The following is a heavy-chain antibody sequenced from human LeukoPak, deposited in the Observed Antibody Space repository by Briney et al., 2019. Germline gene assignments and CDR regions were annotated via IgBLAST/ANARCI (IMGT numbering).Heavy chain of an antibody. J-gene: IGHJ3*02. Sequence: GGSLRLSCAASGFTFSSYWMSWVRQAPGKGLEWVANIKQGGSEKYYVDSMKGRFTISRDNAKKSLYLQMNSLRAEDTAVYYCARGDYYGSGSSFIDAFDIWGQGTMVTVSS. V-gene: IGHV3-7*04. D-gene: IGHD3-10*01. CDR2: IKQGGSEK. CDR1: GFTFSSYW. CDR3: ARGDYYGSGSSFIDAFDI.